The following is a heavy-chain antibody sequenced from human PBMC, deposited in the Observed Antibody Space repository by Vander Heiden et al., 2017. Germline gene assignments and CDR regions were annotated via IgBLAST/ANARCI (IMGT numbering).Heavy chain of an antibody. D-gene: IGHD6-19*01. CDR3: ARGQWLLRSFDY. CDR2: INHIGNT. CDR1: GGSFSGYY. V-gene: IGHV4-34*01. J-gene: IGHJ4*02. Sequence: QVQLQQWGAGLLKPSETLSLTCAVYGGSFSGYYWNWIRQPPGKGLEWIGEINHIGNTNYNPSLKSRVTISVDTSKNQFSLKLSSVTAADTAVYYCARGQWLLRSFDYWGQGTLVTVSS.